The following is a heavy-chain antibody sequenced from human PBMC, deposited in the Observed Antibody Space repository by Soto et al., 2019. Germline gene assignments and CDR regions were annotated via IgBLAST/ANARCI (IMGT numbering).Heavy chain of an antibody. J-gene: IGHJ4*02. CDR2: ISSSGSST. Sequence: QVQLVESGGGLVKPGGSLRLACADSGFTFGDYYMSWIRQAPGKGLEWVSYISSSGSSTYYVDSVKGRFTISRDNAKNSLYLQMDTLGAEDPAVYYCAREAADRPTALYWGQGILVTVS. D-gene: IGHD2-21*02. V-gene: IGHV3-11*01. CDR1: GFTFGDYY. CDR3: AREAADRPTALY.